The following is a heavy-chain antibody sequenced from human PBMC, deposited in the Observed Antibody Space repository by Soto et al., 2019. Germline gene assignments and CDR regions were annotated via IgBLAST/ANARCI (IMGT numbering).Heavy chain of an antibody. D-gene: IGHD5-18*01. V-gene: IGHV4-59*01. CDR1: GGSINSYY. CDR3: ARRYGYSFDY. J-gene: IGHJ4*02. CDR2: IYYSGST. Sequence: QVQLQESGPGLVKPSETLSLTCTVSGGSINSYYWSWIRQPPGKGLEWIGYIYYSGSTNYNPSLTSRVTISVDTSKNQCSLKLSSVTAADTAVYYCARRYGYSFDYWGQGTLVTVSS.